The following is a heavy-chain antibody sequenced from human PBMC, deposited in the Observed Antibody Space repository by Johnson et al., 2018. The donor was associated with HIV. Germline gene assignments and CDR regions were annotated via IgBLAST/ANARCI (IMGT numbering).Heavy chain of an antibody. CDR3: AKGQSSGYPKDAFDI. J-gene: IGHJ3*02. CDR2: INWNGGST. Sequence: VQLVESWGGLVQPGGSLRLSCAASGFTFDDYGMSWVRQAPGKGLEWVSGINWNGGSTGYADSVKGRFTISRDSSKNTLFLQMNSLRAEDTAVYYCAKGQSSGYPKDAFDIWGQGTMVIVSS. V-gene: IGHV3-20*04. D-gene: IGHD3-22*01. CDR1: GFTFDDYG.